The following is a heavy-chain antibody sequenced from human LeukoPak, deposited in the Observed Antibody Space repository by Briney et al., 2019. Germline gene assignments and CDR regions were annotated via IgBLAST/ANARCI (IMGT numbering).Heavy chain of an antibody. V-gene: IGHV4-59*08. CDR1: GGSISSHY. J-gene: IGHJ5*02. CDR3: ARHIVVLYENWFDP. CDR2: IYYSGST. Sequence: PSETLSLTCTVSGGSISSHYWSWIRQPPGKGLEWIGYIYYSGSTNYNPSLKSRVTISVDTSKNQFSLKLSSVTAADTAVYYCARHIVVLYENWFDPWGQGTLVTVSS. D-gene: IGHD2-2*01.